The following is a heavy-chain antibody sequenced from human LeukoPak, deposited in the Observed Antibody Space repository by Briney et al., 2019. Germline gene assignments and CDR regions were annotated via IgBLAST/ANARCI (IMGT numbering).Heavy chain of an antibody. Sequence: PGRSLRLSCAASKFTFNSYAMHWVRQAPGKGLEWVAVISYDGSDKYYADSVKGRFTISRDNSKNTLYLQMNSLRAEDTAVYYCASADYYDSSGYSPRKYYFDYWGQGTLVTVSS. CDR2: ISYDGSDK. CDR1: KFTFNSYA. D-gene: IGHD3-22*01. CDR3: ASADYYDSSGYSPRKYYFDY. V-gene: IGHV3-30-3*01. J-gene: IGHJ4*02.